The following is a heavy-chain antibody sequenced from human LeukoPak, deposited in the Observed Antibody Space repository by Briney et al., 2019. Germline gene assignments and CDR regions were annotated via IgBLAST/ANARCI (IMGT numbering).Heavy chain of an antibody. D-gene: IGHD3-10*01. CDR1: GFTFSSYA. CDR2: ISYDGSNK. Sequence: GGSLRLSCAASGFTFSSYAMHWVRQAPGKGLEWVAVISYDGSNKYYADSVKGRFTISRDNSKNTLYLQMNSLRAEDTAVYYCARGLRNYYGSGYFDYWGQGTLVTVSS. J-gene: IGHJ4*02. V-gene: IGHV3-30-3*01. CDR3: ARGLRNYYGSGYFDY.